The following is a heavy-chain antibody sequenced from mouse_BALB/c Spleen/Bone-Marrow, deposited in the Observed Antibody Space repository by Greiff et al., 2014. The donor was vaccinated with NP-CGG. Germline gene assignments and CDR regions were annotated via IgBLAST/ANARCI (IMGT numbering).Heavy chain of an antibody. J-gene: IGHJ2*01. CDR2: INPYNDAT. V-gene: IGHV1-14*01. CDR3: AREGGDYFDY. Sequence: EVQLQQSGPELVKPGASVKLSCKASGFNFTGYYIHWVKQKPGQGLEWIGYINPYNDATKFNEMFKGKATLTADKSSSTAYMVLSRLTSEDSAVYYCAREGGDYFDYWGQGTTLTVSS. CDR1: GFNFTGYY.